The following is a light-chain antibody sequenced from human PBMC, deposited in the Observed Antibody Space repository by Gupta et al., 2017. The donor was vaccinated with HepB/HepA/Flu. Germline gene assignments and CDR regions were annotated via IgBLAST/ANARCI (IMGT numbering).Light chain of an antibody. V-gene: IGKV1-39*01. Sequence: DIQLTQSPSTVSSSLGDRVTITCRASQAVNTYLNWYLQRPGQAPQLLIYSSTALHGGVSSRFRGSGSGSHFTLTINNVQLEDFGTYFCQQSYRVPHTFGQGTRL. CDR1: QAVNTY. CDR3: QQSYRVPHT. CDR2: SST. J-gene: IGKJ2*01.